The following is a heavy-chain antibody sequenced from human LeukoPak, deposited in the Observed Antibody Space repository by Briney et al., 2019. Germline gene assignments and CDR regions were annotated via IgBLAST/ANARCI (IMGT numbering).Heavy chain of an antibody. D-gene: IGHD3-16*02. Sequence: GGSLRLSCAASGFTFSSFAMSWVRQAPGKGLEWISVISASGGSTYYADSVKGRFTISRDNSKNTLHLQMNSLRAEDTAVYYCVKGISIYSYLDNWGQGTLVTVSS. J-gene: IGHJ4*02. CDR2: ISASGGST. CDR3: VKGISIYSYLDN. CDR1: GFTFSSFA. V-gene: IGHV3-23*01.